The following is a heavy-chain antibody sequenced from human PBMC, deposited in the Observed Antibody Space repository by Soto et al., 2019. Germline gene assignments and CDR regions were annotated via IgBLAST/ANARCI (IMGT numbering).Heavy chain of an antibody. V-gene: IGHV1-18*04. CDR1: GYTFTSYG. D-gene: IGHD5-18*01. CDR2: ISAYNGNT. J-gene: IGHJ6*02. Sequence: QVQLVQSGAEVKKPGASVKVSCKASGYTFTSYGISWVRQAPGQGLEWMGWISAYNGNTNYVQKLQGRVTMTTDTSTRTAYMELRSLRSDDTAVYYCARAPVPMDTAMASNYYYYGMDVWGQGTTVTVSS. CDR3: ARAPVPMDTAMASNYYYYGMDV.